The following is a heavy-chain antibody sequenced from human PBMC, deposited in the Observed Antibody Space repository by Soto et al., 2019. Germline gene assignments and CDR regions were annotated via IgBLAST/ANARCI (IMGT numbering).Heavy chain of an antibody. J-gene: IGHJ6*03. CDR2: IYCSGST. D-gene: IGHD5-18*01. CDR1: GGYSSSYG. V-gene: IGHV4-59*12. Sequence: TVSGGYSSSYGWRWIRQHPGKGLEWIGYIYCSGSTNYNPSLKSRVTISVDTSKNQFSLKLSSVTAADTAVYYCARDGYSHGFGVYYDLGVSGKATTVTVPS. CDR3: ARDGYSHGFGVYYDLGV.